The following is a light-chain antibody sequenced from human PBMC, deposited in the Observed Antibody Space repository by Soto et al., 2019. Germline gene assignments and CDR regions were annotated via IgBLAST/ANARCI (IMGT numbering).Light chain of an antibody. V-gene: IGKV3-15*01. CDR3: QQYNAWIT. CDR1: QSVSSN. Sequence: EIVMTQSPATLAVSPGERATLSCRASQSVSSNLARYQQKPGQAPRLLIYDASTGATGIPARFSGSGSGTEFILTISSLQSEDFAIYYCQQYNAWITFGQGTRWRL. CDR2: DAS. J-gene: IGKJ5*01.